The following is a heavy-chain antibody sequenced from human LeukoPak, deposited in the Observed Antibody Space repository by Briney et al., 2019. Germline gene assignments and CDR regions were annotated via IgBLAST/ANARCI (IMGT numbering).Heavy chain of an antibody. D-gene: IGHD6-13*01. J-gene: IGHJ4*02. V-gene: IGHV3-30*18. CDR3: ANYPGYGGE. CDR1: GFTFSNAW. Sequence: GGSLRLSSAASGFTFSNAWMSWVRQAPGKGLEWVAVISYDGSNKYYADSVKGRFTISRDNSKNTLYLQMNSLRAEDTAVYYCANYPGYGGEWGQGTLVTVSS. CDR2: ISYDGSNK.